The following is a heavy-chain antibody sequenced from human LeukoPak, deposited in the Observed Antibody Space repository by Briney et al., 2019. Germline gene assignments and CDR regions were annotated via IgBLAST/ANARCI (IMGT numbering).Heavy chain of an antibody. D-gene: IGHD1-1*01. Sequence: PGGSLRLSCAASGFTFSSYSMNWVRQAPGKGLEWVSSISSSSSYIYYADSVKGRFTISRDNAKNSLYLQMNSLRAEDTAVYYCARDPGGLVQLERGHFDYWGQGTLVTVSS. J-gene: IGHJ4*02. V-gene: IGHV3-21*01. CDR3: ARDPGGLVQLERGHFDY. CDR2: ISSSSSYI. CDR1: GFTFSSYS.